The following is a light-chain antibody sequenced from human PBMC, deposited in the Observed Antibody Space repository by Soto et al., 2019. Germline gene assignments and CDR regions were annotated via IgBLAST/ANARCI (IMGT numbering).Light chain of an antibody. CDR2: DVS. Sequence: QSALTQPAPVSGSPGQSITISCTGTSSDVGGYNYVSWYQQHPGKAPKLMIYDVSNRPSGVSNRFSVSKSGNTASLTISGLQAEDEADYYCSSYTSSSFYVFGTGTKLTVL. V-gene: IGLV2-14*01. CDR1: SSDVGGYNY. CDR3: SSYTSSSFYV. J-gene: IGLJ1*01.